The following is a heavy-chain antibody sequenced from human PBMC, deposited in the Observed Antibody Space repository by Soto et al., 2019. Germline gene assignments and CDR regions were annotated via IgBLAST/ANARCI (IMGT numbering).Heavy chain of an antibody. Sequence: QVQLVESGGGVVQPGRSLRLSCAASGFTFSSYGMHWVRQAPGKGLEWVAVIWYDGSNKYYGDSVKGRFTISRDNSKNTLYLQMTSLIAEDTAVYYCARSQSYGGYDYDEEYYYGIDVWGQGTTVTVSS. J-gene: IGHJ6*02. CDR1: GFTFSSYG. CDR2: IWYDGSNK. D-gene: IGHD5-12*01. CDR3: ARSQSYGGYDYDEEYYYGIDV. V-gene: IGHV3-33*01.